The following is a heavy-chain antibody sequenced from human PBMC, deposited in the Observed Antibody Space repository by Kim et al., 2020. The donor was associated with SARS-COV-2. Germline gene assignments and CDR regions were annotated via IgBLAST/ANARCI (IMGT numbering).Heavy chain of an antibody. CDR2: IYYSGSA. Sequence: SETLSLTCTVSGGSISSGGYYWSWIRQHPGKGLEWIGDIYYSGSAYYNPSLESRITISIDTSQNQFSLKLNSVTAADTAVYYCARVSNSYSGSHRNYFDFWGQGTLVTVSS. CDR1: GGSISSGGYY. CDR3: ARVSNSYSGSHRNYFDF. V-gene: IGHV4-31*03. D-gene: IGHD1-26*01. J-gene: IGHJ4*02.